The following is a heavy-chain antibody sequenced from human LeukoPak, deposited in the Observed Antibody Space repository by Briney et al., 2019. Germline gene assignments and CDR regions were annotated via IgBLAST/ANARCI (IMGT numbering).Heavy chain of an antibody. Sequence: GGSLRLSCAASGFTFSSYWMSWVRQAPGKGLEYVSPISASGLSTYYTDSVRGRFTNSRDNSKNTLYLQMHSLRAEDTAVYYCAKETSITGAGDFWGQGALVTVSS. J-gene: IGHJ4*02. CDR3: AKETSITGAGDF. D-gene: IGHD1-20*01. V-gene: IGHV3-23*01. CDR1: GFTFSSYW. CDR2: ISASGLST.